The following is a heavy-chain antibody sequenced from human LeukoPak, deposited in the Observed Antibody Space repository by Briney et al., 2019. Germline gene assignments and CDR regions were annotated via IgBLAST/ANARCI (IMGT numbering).Heavy chain of an antibody. D-gene: IGHD2-21*01. CDR2: ISSDGGNK. Sequence: PGRSLRLSCAASGFTFSSYGMHWVRQAPGKGLEWVAVISSDGGNKYYADSVKGRFTISRDNSKNTLYLQMNSLRAEDTAVYYCANPLLSGISGDYWGQGTLVTVSS. J-gene: IGHJ4*02. CDR1: GFTFSSYG. V-gene: IGHV3-30*18. CDR3: ANPLLSGISGDY.